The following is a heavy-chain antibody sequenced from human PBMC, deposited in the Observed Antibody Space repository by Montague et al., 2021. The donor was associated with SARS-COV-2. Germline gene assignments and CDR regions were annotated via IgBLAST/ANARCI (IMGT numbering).Heavy chain of an antibody. D-gene: IGHD5-18*01. V-gene: IGHV4-4*07. J-gene: IGHJ4*02. CDR3: ARGIARYGRRFDS. Sequence: SETLSLTCSVSGGSISSYYWSWIRQPAGKGLEWIGRIFISGSTSYNPSLRSRFSLSVDTSKNQFSLKLTSVTAADTAIYYCARGIARYGRRFDSWGQGTLVTVSS. CDR1: GGSISSYY. CDR2: IFISGST.